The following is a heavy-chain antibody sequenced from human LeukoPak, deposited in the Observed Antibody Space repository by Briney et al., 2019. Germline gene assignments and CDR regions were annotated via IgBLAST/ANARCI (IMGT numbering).Heavy chain of an antibody. Sequence: GGPLRPPCEPFGFTFSTYAMTWVGKAPGKGLNWVSLISGSGDGAHYADSVKGRFTISRDNSKNTVCLQMTNLRAEDTAVYYCAKGYIQLWWFDYWGQGTLVTVSS. CDR2: ISGSGDGA. J-gene: IGHJ4*02. CDR1: GFTFSTYA. D-gene: IGHD2-21*01. CDR3: AKGYIQLWWFDY. V-gene: IGHV3-23*01.